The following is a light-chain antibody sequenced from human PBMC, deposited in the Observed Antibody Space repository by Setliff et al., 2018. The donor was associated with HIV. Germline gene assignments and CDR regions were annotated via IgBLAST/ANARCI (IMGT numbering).Light chain of an antibody. Sequence: KRVAISCTGSSSNVGAGHDVNWYQHLPGTAPKLLIYGDNNRPSGISDRFSGSKSDASASLAIIGLQTDDEADYYCQSYDGSLSAPIFGGGTKVTVL. J-gene: IGLJ2*01. CDR2: GDN. CDR1: SSNVGAGHD. CDR3: QSYDGSLSAPI. V-gene: IGLV1-40*03.